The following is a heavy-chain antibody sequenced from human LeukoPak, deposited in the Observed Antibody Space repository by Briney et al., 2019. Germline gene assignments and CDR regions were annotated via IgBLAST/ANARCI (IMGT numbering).Heavy chain of an antibody. V-gene: IGHV1-8*01. J-gene: IGHJ6*02. Sequence: GASVKVSCKASGYTFTSYDINWVRQATGQGPEWMGWMNPNSGNTGYAQKFQGRVTMTRNTSISTAYMELGSLRSEDTAVYYCAREGSGYSYGYRLPTTYYYYGMDVWGQGTTVTVSS. CDR2: MNPNSGNT. CDR3: AREGSGYSYGYRLPTTYYYYGMDV. D-gene: IGHD5-18*01. CDR1: GYTFTSYD.